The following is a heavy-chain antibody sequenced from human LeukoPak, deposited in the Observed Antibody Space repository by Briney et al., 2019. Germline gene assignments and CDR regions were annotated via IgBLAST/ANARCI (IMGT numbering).Heavy chain of an antibody. CDR3: ARDYGHYANYFQY. D-gene: IGHD4-17*01. V-gene: IGHV3-48*02. CDR1: AFTFSNYA. CDR2: ISSSSTSTI. Sequence: PGGSLRLSCAASAFTFSNYAMNWVRQAPGKGLEWVSYISSSSTSTIYYADSVKGRFTISRDNAKNSLYLQMNSLRDEDTAVYYCARDYGHYANYFQYWGQGTLVTVSS. J-gene: IGHJ4*02.